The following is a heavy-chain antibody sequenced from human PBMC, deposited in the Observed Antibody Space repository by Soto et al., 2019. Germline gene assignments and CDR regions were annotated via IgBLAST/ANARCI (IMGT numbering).Heavy chain of an antibody. V-gene: IGHV3-23*01. D-gene: IGHD1-1*01. CDR1: GFICSSYD. CDR2: ILVGGSP. J-gene: IGHJ3*02. Sequence: PGGSLRLSCAVSGFICSSYDMSWVRQAPGKGLEWVLTILVGGSPHYEDSVKGRFTISRDTSKNTVYLQMNSLTAGDTAVYYCAKATATSGGAFEIYGQGAMVTVSS. CDR3: AKATATSGGAFEI.